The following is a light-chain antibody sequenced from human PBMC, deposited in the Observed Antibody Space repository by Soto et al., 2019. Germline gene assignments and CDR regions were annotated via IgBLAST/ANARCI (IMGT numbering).Light chain of an antibody. Sequence: EIVLTQSPGTLSLSPWERATLSCRASQSVSNNYLAWYQQKPGQAPRLLIYGASNRATGIPDRFSGSGSGTDFTLTISRLEPEDFAVYYCQQYGTTRITFGQGTRLEIK. CDR1: QSVSNNY. J-gene: IGKJ5*01. CDR2: GAS. CDR3: QQYGTTRIT. V-gene: IGKV3-20*01.